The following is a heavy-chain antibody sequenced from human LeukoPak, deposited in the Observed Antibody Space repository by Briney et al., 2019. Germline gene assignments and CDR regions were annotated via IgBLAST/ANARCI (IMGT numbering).Heavy chain of an antibody. Sequence: GGSLRLSCAASGFTFSSYAMSWVRQAPGKGLEWVSAISGSGGSTYYADSVKGRFTISRDNSKNTLYLQMNSLRAEDTAVYYCARVPGYYYGSWRNMGGDFDYWGQGTLVTVSS. CDR2: ISGSGGST. J-gene: IGHJ4*02. CDR1: GFTFSSYA. V-gene: IGHV3-23*01. CDR3: ARVPGYYYGSWRNMGGDFDY. D-gene: IGHD3-10*01.